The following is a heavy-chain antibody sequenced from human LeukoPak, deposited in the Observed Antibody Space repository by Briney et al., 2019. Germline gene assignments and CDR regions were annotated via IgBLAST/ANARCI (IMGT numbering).Heavy chain of an antibody. CDR1: GGSFSGYY. Sequence: SETLSLTCAVYGGSFSGYYCSWIRQPPGKGLEWIGEINHSGSTNYNPSLKSRVTISVDTSKNQFSLNLRSVTAADTAVYYCARVRGGLDIYYYYYYMDVWGKGTTVTVSS. CDR2: INHSGST. V-gene: IGHV4-34*01. D-gene: IGHD3-16*01. J-gene: IGHJ6*03. CDR3: ARVRGGLDIYYYYYYMDV.